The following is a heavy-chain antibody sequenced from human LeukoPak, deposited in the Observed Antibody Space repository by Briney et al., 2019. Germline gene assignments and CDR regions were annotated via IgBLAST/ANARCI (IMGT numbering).Heavy chain of an antibody. CDR2: INSGGSTT. D-gene: IGHD4-23*01. Sequence: GGSLRLSYAASGFTFSSYWMHWVRQAPGKGLVWVSRINSGGSTTSYADSVKGRFTISRDNAKNTLYLQMNSLRAEDTAVYYCARDDYGGRGEFDYWGQGTLVTVSS. CDR3: ARDDYGGRGEFDY. CDR1: GFTFSSYW. J-gene: IGHJ4*02. V-gene: IGHV3-74*01.